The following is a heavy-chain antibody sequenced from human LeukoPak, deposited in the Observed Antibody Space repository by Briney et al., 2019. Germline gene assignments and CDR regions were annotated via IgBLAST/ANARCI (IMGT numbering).Heavy chain of an antibody. Sequence: GGSLRLSCAVSGFTFSGHWMFWVRQAPGKGLVWVSSTNSDGSSTGYTDSVKGRFTASRDNAKNTLYLQMNSLRAEDTAVYYCARARWYSSDYWGQGTLVTVSS. D-gene: IGHD5-24*01. V-gene: IGHV3-74*01. CDR1: GFTFSGHW. J-gene: IGHJ4*02. CDR2: TNSDGSST. CDR3: ARARWYSSDY.